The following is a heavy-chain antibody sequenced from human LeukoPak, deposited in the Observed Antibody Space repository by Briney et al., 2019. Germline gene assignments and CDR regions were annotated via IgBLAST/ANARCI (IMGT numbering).Heavy chain of an antibody. CDR1: GYTFSSYD. Sequence: ASVKVSCKASGYTFSSYDINWVRQATGQGLEWMGWMNPDSGNTGYAQKFQGRVTMTSNTSISTAYMEVSRLRSEDTAVYYCARLGYFSPTSCYEWGPGTLVTVSS. CDR3: ARLGYFSPTSCYE. V-gene: IGHV1-8*01. D-gene: IGHD2-2*01. J-gene: IGHJ4*02. CDR2: MNPDSGNT.